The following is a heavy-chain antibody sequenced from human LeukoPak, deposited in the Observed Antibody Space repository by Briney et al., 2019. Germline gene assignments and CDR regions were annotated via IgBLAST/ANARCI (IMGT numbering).Heavy chain of an antibody. D-gene: IGHD2-15*01. V-gene: IGHV4-4*07. J-gene: IGHJ4*02. Sequence: SETLSLPCTVSGGSISTYYWIWLRQPAGKGLEGIGRSYTSGITDYMPCLMSRVTVNVITSLNQFSLNLSSVNTADTDVYYCARVACSGGSCYHFDYWGQGTLVTVSS. CDR2: SYTSGIT. CDR3: ARVACSGGSCYHFDY. CDR1: GGSISTYY.